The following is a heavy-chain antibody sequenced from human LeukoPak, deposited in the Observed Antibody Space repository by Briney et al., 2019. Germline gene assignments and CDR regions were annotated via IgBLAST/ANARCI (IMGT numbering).Heavy chain of an antibody. D-gene: IGHD3-10*01. J-gene: IGHJ6*03. CDR2: IRYDGSNK. CDR3: AKDSEYYGSGSYLGYMDV. CDR1: GFTFSSYG. Sequence: PGRSLRLSCAASGFTFSSYGMHWVRQAPGKGLEWVAFIRYDGSNKYYADSVKGRFPISRDNSKNTLYLQMNSLRAEDTAVYYCAKDSEYYGSGSYLGYMDVWGKGTTVTVSS. V-gene: IGHV3-30*02.